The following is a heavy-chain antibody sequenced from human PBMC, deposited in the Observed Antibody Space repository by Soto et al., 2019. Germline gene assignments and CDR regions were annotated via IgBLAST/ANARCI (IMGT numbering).Heavy chain of an antibody. J-gene: IGHJ4*02. CDR2: ISGSGGST. D-gene: IGHD2-15*01. CDR3: AKALEDLVLVVAAFDY. CDR1: GFTFSSYA. V-gene: IGHV3-23*01. Sequence: EVQLLESGGGLVQPGGSLRLSCAASGFTFSSYAMSWVRQAPGKGLEWVSAISGSGGSTYYADSVKGRFTISRDNSKNTLYLQMNRLRAEDTAVYYCAKALEDLVLVVAAFDYWGQGTLVTVSS.